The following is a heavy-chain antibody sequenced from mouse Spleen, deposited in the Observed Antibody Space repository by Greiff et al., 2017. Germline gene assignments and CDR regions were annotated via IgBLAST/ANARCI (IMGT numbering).Heavy chain of an antibody. CDR3: ARSGPYWYFDV. D-gene: IGHD4-1*01. Sequence: VQLKESGPELVKPGASVKISCKASGYSFTGYYMNWVKQSPEKSLEWIGEINPSTGGTTYNQKFKAKATLTVDKSSSTAYMQLKSLTSEDSAVYYCARSGPYWYFDVWGAGTTVTVSS. V-gene: IGHV1-42*01. J-gene: IGHJ1*01. CDR1: GYSFTGYY. CDR2: INPSTGGT.